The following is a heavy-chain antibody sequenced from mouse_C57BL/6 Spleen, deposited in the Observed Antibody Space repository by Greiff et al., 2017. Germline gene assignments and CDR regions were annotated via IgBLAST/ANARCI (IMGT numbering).Heavy chain of an antibody. Sequence: VQLQQPGAELVMPGASVKLSCKASGYTFTSYWMHWVKQRPGQGLEWIGEIDPSDSYTNYNQKFKGKSTLTVDKSSSTAYMQLSSLTSEDSAVYYCARGIYYGYDEGNFFDYWGQGTTLTVSS. V-gene: IGHV1-69*01. J-gene: IGHJ2*01. D-gene: IGHD2-2*01. CDR3: ARGIYYGYDEGNFFDY. CDR1: GYTFTSYW. CDR2: IDPSDSYT.